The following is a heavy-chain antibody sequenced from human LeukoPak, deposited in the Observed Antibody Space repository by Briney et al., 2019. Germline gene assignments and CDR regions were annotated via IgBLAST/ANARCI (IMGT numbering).Heavy chain of an antibody. CDR3: ATAPYVWGSYRLGLDY. CDR1: GYTLTELS. CDR2: FDPEDGET. Sequence: ASVKVSCKVSGYTLTELSMHWVRQAPGKGLEWIGGFDPEDGETIYAQKFQGRVTMTEDTSTDTAYMELSSLRSEDTAVYYCATAPYVWGSYRLGLDYWGQGTLVTVSS. D-gene: IGHD3-16*02. J-gene: IGHJ4*02. V-gene: IGHV1-24*01.